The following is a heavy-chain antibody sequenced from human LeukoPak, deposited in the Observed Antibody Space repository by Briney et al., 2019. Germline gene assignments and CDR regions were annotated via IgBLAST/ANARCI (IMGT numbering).Heavy chain of an antibody. V-gene: IGHV4-59*08. CDR2: ICYIGST. J-gene: IGHJ4*02. CDR3: ARLNRLDSDGGRLDY. CDR1: GVSISSYC. D-gene: IGHD3-16*01. Sequence: TSETLSLTCTVSGVSISSYCWSWIRQPPGKGLELIGYICYIGSTNYNLSLKSRVTISVDTSKNQFSLKLSSVTAADTAVYYCARLNRLDSDGGRLDYWGQGTLVTVSS.